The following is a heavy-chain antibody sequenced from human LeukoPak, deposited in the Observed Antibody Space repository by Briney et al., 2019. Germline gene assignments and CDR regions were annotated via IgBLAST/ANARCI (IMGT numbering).Heavy chain of an antibody. V-gene: IGHV1-18*04. Sequence: ASVKVSCKTSGFNFSNHGFTWVRQAPGQGLEWIGWISAYNGNAKYGHKFQGRVTMTTDASTSTAYMELRSLRSDDTAMYYCARGVGRPLDAYYYQMDVWGRGTTVTVS. CDR1: GFNFSNHG. CDR3: ARGVGRPLDAYYYQMDV. D-gene: IGHD6-25*01. CDR2: ISAYNGNA. J-gene: IGHJ6*03.